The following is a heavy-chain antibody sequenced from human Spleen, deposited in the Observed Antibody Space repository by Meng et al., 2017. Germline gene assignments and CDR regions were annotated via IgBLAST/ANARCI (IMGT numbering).Heavy chain of an antibody. CDR1: GYTFTNYD. J-gene: IGHJ4*02. CDR2: MIPNSGNT. CDR3: ARDELELTPNYYFDY. Sequence: QVQLVQSGAEVKKPGASVKVSCKASGYTFTNYDINWVRQATGQGLEWMGRMIPNSGNTDYAQKFQGRVIMTRDTSISTAYMELSSLRSEDTAVYYCARDELELTPNYYFDYWGQGTLVTVSS. D-gene: IGHD1-7*01. V-gene: IGHV1-8*01.